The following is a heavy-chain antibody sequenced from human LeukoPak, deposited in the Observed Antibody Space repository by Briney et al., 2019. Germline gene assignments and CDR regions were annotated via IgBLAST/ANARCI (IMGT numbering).Heavy chain of an antibody. J-gene: IGHJ5*02. D-gene: IGHD4-11*01. CDR1: GGSISETYW. CDR2: IHRSGST. Sequence: KPSGTLSLTCTVSGGSISETYWWSWGRQPPGKGLEWIGQIHRSGSTNYNQSLKNRLIISLDRSKNQFSLSLNSVTAADTALYFCARETDYSHPNYFDPWGQGILVTVSS. V-gene: IGHV4-4*02. CDR3: ARETDYSHPNYFDP.